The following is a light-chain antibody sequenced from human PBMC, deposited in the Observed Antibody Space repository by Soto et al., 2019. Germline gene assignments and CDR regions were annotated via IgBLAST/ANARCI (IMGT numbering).Light chain of an antibody. V-gene: IGKV3-15*01. J-gene: IGKJ4*01. CDR1: QSVSNN. CDR2: GAS. CDR3: QQYNNWPLT. Sequence: EIVMTQSPATLSVSPGERATLSCRASQSVSNNLAWYQQKPGQAPRLLIYGASTRATGIPARFSGSGSGTEFTLTTSSLHSEDFAVYYCQQYNNWPLTFGGGTKVDIK.